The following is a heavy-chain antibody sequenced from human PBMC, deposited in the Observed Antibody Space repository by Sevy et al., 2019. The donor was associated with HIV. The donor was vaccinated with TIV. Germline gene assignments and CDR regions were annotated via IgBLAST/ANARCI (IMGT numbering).Heavy chain of an antibody. V-gene: IGHV3-30*18. D-gene: IGHD2-2*02. CDR3: AKLGYCSSTSCYTGDKAFDI. J-gene: IGHJ3*02. Sequence: LSLTCAASGFTFSSYGMHWVRQAPGKGLEWVAVISYDGSNKYYADSVKGRFTISRDNSLNTLCVQMNSLRDEDTDIYYCAKLGYCSSTSCYTGDKAFDIWGQGTMVTVSS. CDR1: GFTFSSYG. CDR2: ISYDGSNK.